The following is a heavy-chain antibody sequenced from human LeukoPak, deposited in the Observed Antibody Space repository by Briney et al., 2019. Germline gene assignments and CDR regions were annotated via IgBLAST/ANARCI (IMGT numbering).Heavy chain of an antibody. CDR3: ATMGTNYDSSGYYYAFDY. J-gene: IGHJ4*02. D-gene: IGHD3-22*01. CDR2: FDPEDGET. CDR1: GYTLTELS. V-gene: IGHV1-24*01. Sequence: ASVKVSCKVSGYTLTELSMHWVRQAPGKGLEWMGGFDPEDGETIYAQRFQVRVTMTEDTSTDTAYMELSSLRSEDTAVYYCATMGTNYDSSGYYYAFDYWGQGTLVTVSS.